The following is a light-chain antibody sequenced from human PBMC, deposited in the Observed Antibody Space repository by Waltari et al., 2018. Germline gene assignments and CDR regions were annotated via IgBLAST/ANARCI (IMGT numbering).Light chain of an antibody. CDR2: DAS. Sequence: VLTQSPATLSLSPGERGTLSCRASQSVSSYLAWYQQKPGQAPRLLIYDASNRATGIPARFSGSGSGTDFTLTISSLEPEDFAVYYCQQRSNWRDTFGQGTRLEIK. J-gene: IGKJ5*01. CDR1: QSVSSY. CDR3: QQRSNWRDT. V-gene: IGKV3-11*01.